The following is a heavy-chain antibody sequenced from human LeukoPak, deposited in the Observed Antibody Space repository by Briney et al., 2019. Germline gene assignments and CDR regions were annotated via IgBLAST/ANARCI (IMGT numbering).Heavy chain of an antibody. CDR2: IGPTGSDR. CDR3: ATETNGRHYDY. CDR1: GLTFSTSG. D-gene: IGHD1-14*01. Sequence: SGGSLRLSCTASGLTFSTSGFNWVRQAPGKGLEWVASIGPTGSDRYHAGSIKGRFTISRDSANNFLYLQMNSLRAEDTAVYYCATETNGRHYDYWGQGTLLTVSS. J-gene: IGHJ4*02. V-gene: IGHV3-21*06.